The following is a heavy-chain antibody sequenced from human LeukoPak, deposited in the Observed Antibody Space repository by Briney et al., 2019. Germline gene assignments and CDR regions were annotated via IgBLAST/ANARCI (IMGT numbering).Heavy chain of an antibody. CDR1: GFTFSDYS. Sequence: GGSLRLSCAGGFTFSDYSMNCIRQAPEKALEWVSDISSSSSTVYYTDSVKGRFTISIDNAKRSQYLQMNTMSVDVTAVSYYVGWGSDESWGQGTLVTVSS. CDR3: VGWGSDES. CDR2: ISSSSSTV. J-gene: IGHJ5*02. D-gene: IGHD3-10*01. V-gene: IGHV3-48*01.